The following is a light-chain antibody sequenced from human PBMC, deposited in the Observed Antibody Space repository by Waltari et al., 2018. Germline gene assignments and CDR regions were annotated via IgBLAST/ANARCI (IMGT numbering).Light chain of an antibody. CDR2: KAS. CDR3: QQYSTYPWT. V-gene: IGKV1-5*03. J-gene: IGKJ1*01. CDR1: QSISIW. Sequence: DIQMTQSPSTLSASVGDRVTITCRASQSISIWLAWYQQKPGKAPKLLINKASTLESGVPSRFSGSGSGTEFTLTISRLQPDDSATYFCQQYSTYPWTCGQGTKVEIK.